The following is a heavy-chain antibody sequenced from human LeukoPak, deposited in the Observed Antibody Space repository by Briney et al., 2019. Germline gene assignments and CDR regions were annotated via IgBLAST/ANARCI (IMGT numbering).Heavy chain of an antibody. J-gene: IGHJ4*02. V-gene: IGHV4-59*01. D-gene: IGHD5-18*01. Sequence: SETLSLTCTVSGGSISSYYWSWIRQPPGKGLEWIGYIYYSGSTNYNPSLKSRVTISVDTSKNQFSLELSSVTAADTAVYYCARGKGYSYGLPHFDYWGQGTLVTVSS. CDR3: ARGKGYSYGLPHFDY. CDR1: GGSISSYY. CDR2: IYYSGST.